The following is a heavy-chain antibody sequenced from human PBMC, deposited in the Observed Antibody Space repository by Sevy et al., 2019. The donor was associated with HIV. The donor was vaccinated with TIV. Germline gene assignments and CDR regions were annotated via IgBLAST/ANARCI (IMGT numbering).Heavy chain of an antibody. D-gene: IGHD5-12*01. CDR2: IKSKTDGGAT. J-gene: IGHJ6*02. Sequence: GGSLRLSCAASGFTFTSAWMSWVRQAPGKGLEWVGRIKSKTDGGATDYAVPVKGRFTISREDSKNTLYLQMNSLKTEDTAVYYCITDPGYSGYDEEVINYYYYGMDVWGQGTTVTVSS. V-gene: IGHV3-15*01. CDR1: GFTFTSAW. CDR3: ITDPGYSGYDEEVINYYYYGMDV.